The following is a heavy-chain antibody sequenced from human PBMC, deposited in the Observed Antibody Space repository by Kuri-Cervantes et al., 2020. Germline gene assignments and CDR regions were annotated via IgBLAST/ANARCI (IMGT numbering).Heavy chain of an antibody. CDR1: GFTFSSYW. D-gene: IGHD3-16*01. J-gene: IGHJ4*02. V-gene: IGHV3-7*01. CDR3: AKEDYAMNY. Sequence: GESLKISCAASGFTFSSYWMSWVRQAPGKGLEWVANIKQDGSEKYYADSVKGRFTISRDNSKNTLYLQMNSLRAEDTAVYYCAKEDYAMNYWGQGTLVTVSS. CDR2: IKQDGSEK.